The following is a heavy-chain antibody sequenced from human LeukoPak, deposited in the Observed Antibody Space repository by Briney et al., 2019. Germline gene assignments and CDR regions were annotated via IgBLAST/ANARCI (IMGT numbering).Heavy chain of an antibody. CDR1: GDSVSSNSAA. J-gene: IGHJ5*02. V-gene: IGHV6-1*01. Sequence: SQTLSLTCAISGDSVSSNSAAWNWIRQSPSRGLEWLGRTYYRSKWYNDYAVSVKSRITINPDTSKNQFSLKLSSVTAADTAVYYCARVPSVNSSPRWAASYNWFDPWGQGTLVTVSS. D-gene: IGHD6-13*01. CDR3: ARVPSVNSSPRWAASYNWFDP. CDR2: TYYRSKWYN.